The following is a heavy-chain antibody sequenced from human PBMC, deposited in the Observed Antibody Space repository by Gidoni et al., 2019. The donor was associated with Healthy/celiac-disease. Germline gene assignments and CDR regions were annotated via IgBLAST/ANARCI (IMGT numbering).Heavy chain of an antibody. D-gene: IGHD4-17*01. CDR3: ARLPYGEFDY. CDR2: ISSSSSTI. J-gene: IGHJ4*02. Sequence: EVQLVEYWGGLVQPGGSLRLYWAASGFTFSSYSLNWVRQAPGKGLEWVSYISSSSSTIYYADSVKRRFTISRDNAKNSLYLQMNSLRAEDTAVYYCARLPYGEFDYWGQGTLVTVSS. CDR1: GFTFSSYS. V-gene: IGHV3-48*01.